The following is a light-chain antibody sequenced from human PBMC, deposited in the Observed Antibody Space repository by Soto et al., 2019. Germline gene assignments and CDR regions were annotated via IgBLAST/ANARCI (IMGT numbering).Light chain of an antibody. V-gene: IGKV3-15*01. CDR2: YAS. CDR3: QQYNSWPPIT. J-gene: IGKJ5*01. CDR1: QSVRNN. Sequence: EILMTQSPATLSVSPGERATLTCRASQSVRNNLPWYQQKPGQAPRLLIYYASTRPNGIPARFSGSGSGTDFTLTISSLQSEDFALYYCQQYNSWPPITFGQGTRLEIK.